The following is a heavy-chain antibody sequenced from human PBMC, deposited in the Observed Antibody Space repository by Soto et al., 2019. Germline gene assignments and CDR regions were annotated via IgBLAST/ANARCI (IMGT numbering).Heavy chain of an antibody. J-gene: IGHJ4*02. CDR1: GYLISSGYY. CDR3: QRDIAPSWHC. CDR2: IDYSGRT. V-gene: IGHV4-38-2*02. Sequence: SETLSLTCSVSGYLISSGYYWGWIRQTPGKGLEWLGSIDYSGRTYYNPSLKSRVSTSVDLSKNQFSLNLRSVTAADTAVYYCQRDIAPSWHCCGQGTLVPVSP.